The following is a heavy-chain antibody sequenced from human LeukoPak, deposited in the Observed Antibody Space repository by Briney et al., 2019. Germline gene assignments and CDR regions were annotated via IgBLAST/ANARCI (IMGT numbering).Heavy chain of an antibody. J-gene: IGHJ4*02. Sequence: PSETLSLTCAVYGGSFSGYYWSWIRQPPGKGLEWIGEINHSRSTNYNPSLKSRVTISVDTSKNQFSLKLSSVTAADTAVYYCARVVTVLDYWGQGTLVTVSS. CDR1: GGSFSGYY. V-gene: IGHV4-34*01. CDR3: ARVVTVLDY. CDR2: INHSRST. D-gene: IGHD2-21*02.